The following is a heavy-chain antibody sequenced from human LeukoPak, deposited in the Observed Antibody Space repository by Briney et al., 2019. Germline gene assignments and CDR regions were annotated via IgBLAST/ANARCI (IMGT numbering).Heavy chain of an antibody. CDR3: ARDNYDRAFDY. V-gene: IGHV3-33*01. D-gene: IGHD4-11*01. Sequence: PGGSLRLSCAASGFTFSSYGMHWVRQAPGKGLEWVAVIWYDGSNKYYADSVKGRFAISRDNSKNTLYLQMNSLRAEDTAVYYCARDNYDRAFDYWGQGTLVTVSS. CDR1: GFTFSSYG. J-gene: IGHJ4*02. CDR2: IWYDGSNK.